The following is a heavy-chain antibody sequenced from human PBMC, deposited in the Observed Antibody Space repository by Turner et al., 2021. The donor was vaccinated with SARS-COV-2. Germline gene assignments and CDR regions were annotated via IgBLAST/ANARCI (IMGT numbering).Heavy chain of an antibody. CDR3: ASGDVDIVAIPNSGDAFDI. CDR2: INHSGST. CDR1: GGSFSGYY. V-gene: IGHV4-34*01. Sequence: QVQLQQWGAGLLKPSETLSLTCAVYGGSFSGYYWSWIRQPPGKGLEWIGEINHSGSTNYNPSLKSRVTISVDTSKNQLSQKLSSVTAADTAVYYCASGDVDIVAIPNSGDAFDIWGQGTMVTVSS. J-gene: IGHJ3*02. D-gene: IGHD5-12*01.